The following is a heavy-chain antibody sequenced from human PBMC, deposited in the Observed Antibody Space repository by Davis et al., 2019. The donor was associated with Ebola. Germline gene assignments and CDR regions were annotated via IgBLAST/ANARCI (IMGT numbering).Heavy chain of an antibody. CDR3: ARRNDSSGYYLY. D-gene: IGHD3-22*01. Sequence: MPSETLSLTCTVSGGSISSGGYSWSWIRQPPGKGLEWIGYIYHSGSTYYNPSLKSRVTISVDRSKNQFSLKLSSVTAADTAVYYCARRNDSSGYYLYWGQGTLVTVSS. CDR1: GGSISSGGYS. V-gene: IGHV4-30-2*01. J-gene: IGHJ4*02. CDR2: IYHSGST.